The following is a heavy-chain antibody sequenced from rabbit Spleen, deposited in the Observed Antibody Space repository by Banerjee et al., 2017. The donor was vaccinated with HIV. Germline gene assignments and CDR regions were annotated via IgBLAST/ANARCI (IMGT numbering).Heavy chain of an antibody. CDR1: GFSFNNRFV. Sequence: LQESGGGLVKPEGSLTLTCTASGFSFNNRFVMCWVRQAPGKGLEWIACIESGSSGFTYFASWAKGRFTISKTSSTTLTLQMTSLTAADTATYFCARDLAYVIGWNLNLWGPGTLVTVS. J-gene: IGHJ4*01. CDR2: IESGSSGFT. D-gene: IGHD6-1*01. V-gene: IGHV1S45*01. CDR3: ARDLAYVIGWNLNL.